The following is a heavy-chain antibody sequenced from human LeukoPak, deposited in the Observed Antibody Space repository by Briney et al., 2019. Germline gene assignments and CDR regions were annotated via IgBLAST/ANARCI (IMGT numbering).Heavy chain of an antibody. CDR2: IYYIGST. Sequence: SETLSLTCTVSGGSISSTSYYWGWIRQPPGKGLEWIGSIYYIGSTYYNSSLKSRVTISVDTSKNQFSLKLSSVTAADTAVYYCARVNYGGYLGFDYWGQGTLVTVSS. V-gene: IGHV4-39*07. CDR3: ARVNYGGYLGFDY. D-gene: IGHD4-17*01. J-gene: IGHJ4*02. CDR1: GGSISSTSYY.